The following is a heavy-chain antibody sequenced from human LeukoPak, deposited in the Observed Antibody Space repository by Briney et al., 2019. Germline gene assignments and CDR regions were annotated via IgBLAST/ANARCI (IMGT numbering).Heavy chain of an antibody. Sequence: ASVKVSCKASGYTFTSYDINWVRQATGQGLEWMGWMNPNSGNTGYAQKFQGRVTMTRNTSISTAYMELSSLRSEDTAVYYCARAYYYGSGRLPRRGYYFDHWGQGTLVTVSS. V-gene: IGHV1-8*01. CDR3: ARAYYYGSGRLPRRGYYFDH. D-gene: IGHD3-10*01. J-gene: IGHJ4*02. CDR1: GYTFTSYD. CDR2: MNPNSGNT.